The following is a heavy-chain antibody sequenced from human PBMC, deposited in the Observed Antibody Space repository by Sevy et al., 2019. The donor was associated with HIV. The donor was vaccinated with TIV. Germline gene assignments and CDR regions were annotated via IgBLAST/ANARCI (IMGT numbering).Heavy chain of an antibody. Sequence: QLGGSLRLSCAASGFIFSTSPMHWVRQAPGKGLGCVAILSYDDSDENYADSVKGRFTISRDNSKNTLYLQMNSRRTEDTAVYYCAKDDLGSIDYWGQGTLVTVSS. CDR3: AKDDLGSIDY. V-gene: IGHV3-30-3*02. D-gene: IGHD3-10*01. J-gene: IGHJ4*02. CDR1: GFIFSTSP. CDR2: LSYDDSDE.